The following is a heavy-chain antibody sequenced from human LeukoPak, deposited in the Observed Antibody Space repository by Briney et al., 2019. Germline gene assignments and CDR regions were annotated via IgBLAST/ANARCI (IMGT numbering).Heavy chain of an antibody. CDR3: AKDHDYGDYEGFDY. Sequence: PGGSLRLSCAASGFTFDDYAMHWVRHAPGKGLEWVSGISWNSGSIGYADSVKGRFTISRDNAKNSLYLQMNSLRAEDTALYYCAKDHDYGDYEGFDYWGQGTLVTVSS. CDR2: ISWNSGSI. D-gene: IGHD4-17*01. CDR1: GFTFDDYA. J-gene: IGHJ4*02. V-gene: IGHV3-9*01.